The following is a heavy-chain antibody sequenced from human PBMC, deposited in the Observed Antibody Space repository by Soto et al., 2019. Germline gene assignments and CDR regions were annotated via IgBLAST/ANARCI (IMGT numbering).Heavy chain of an antibody. J-gene: IGHJ5*02. CDR1: GFTFSDYY. CDR2: ISSSGSTI. CDR3: ARRYCSGGSCYEGFDP. V-gene: IGHV3-11*01. Sequence: QVQLVESGGGLVKPGGSLRLSCAASGFTFSDYYMSWIRQAPGKGLEWVSYISSSGSTIYYADSVKGRFTISRDNAKNSLYLQMNSLRAVDTAEYYCARRYCSGGSCYEGFDPWGQGTLVTVSS. D-gene: IGHD2-15*01.